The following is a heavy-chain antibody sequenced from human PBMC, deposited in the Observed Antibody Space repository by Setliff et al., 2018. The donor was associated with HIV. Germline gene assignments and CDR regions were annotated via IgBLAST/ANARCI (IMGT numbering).Heavy chain of an antibody. J-gene: IGHJ4*02. D-gene: IGHD3-16*01. CDR1: ALTFSNYA. CDR3: VRGETYAHWPKGDY. CDR2: VHNTDT. Sequence: PGGSLRLSCAASALTFSNYAMGWVRQAPGKGLEWVSFVHNTDTYYANSVKGRFTISRDNSKTMVFLRMNSLRPEDSAMYYCVRGETYAHWPKGDYWGQGTLVTVSS. V-gene: IGHV3-23*05.